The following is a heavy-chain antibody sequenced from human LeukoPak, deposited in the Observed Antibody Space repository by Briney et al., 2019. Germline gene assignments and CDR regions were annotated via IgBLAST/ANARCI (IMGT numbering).Heavy chain of an antibody. D-gene: IGHD6-13*01. Sequence: SETLSPACTVSGGSISSYYWSWIRQPAGKGLEWIGRIYTSGSTNYNPSLKSRVTISVDKSKNQFSLKLSSVTAADTAVYYCARLGGSSSWYVGFYYMGVWGKETTLTLSS. CDR3: ARLGGSSSWYVGFYYMGV. J-gene: IGHJ6*03. CDR1: GGSISSYY. CDR2: IYTSGST. V-gene: IGHV4-4*07.